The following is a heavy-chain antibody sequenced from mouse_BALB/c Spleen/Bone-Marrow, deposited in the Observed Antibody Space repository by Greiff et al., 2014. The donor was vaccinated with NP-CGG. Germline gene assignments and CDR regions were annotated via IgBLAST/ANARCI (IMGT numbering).Heavy chain of an antibody. CDR3: AREDGSSPFAY. Sequence: LVESGAELVRPGSSVKISCKASGYAFSSCWMNWVKQRPGQGLEWIGQIYPGDGDTNYNGKFKGKATLTADKSSSTAYMQLSGLTSEDSAVYFCAREDGSSPFAYWGQGTLVTVSA. D-gene: IGHD1-1*01. CDR1: GYAFSSCW. J-gene: IGHJ3*01. CDR2: IYPGDGDT. V-gene: IGHV1-80*01.